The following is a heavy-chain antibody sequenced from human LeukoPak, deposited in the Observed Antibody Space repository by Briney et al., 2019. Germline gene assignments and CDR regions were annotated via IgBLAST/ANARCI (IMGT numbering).Heavy chain of an antibody. J-gene: IGHJ6*03. D-gene: IGHD2-2*01. V-gene: IGHV1-18*01. CDR1: GYTLTSYG. Sequence: ASVKVSCKASGYTLTSYGISRVRQAPGQGLEWMGWISAYNGNTRYAQKLQGRVTITTDSSTSTAYMELRSLRSDDTAVYYCARGPIIDIVVIPAAADYYHMDVWGKGTTVTVSS. CDR3: ARGPIIDIVVIPAAADYYHMDV. CDR2: ISAYNGNT.